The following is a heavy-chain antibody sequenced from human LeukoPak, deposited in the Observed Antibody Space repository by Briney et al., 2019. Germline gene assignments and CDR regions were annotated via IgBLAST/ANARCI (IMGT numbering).Heavy chain of an antibody. CDR2: IYYSGST. V-gene: IGHV4-59*01. J-gene: IGHJ6*02. CDR1: GGSFSGYY. D-gene: IGHD1-26*01. CDR3: ARTSGSYLYYYGMDV. Sequence: SETLSLTCAVYGGSFSGYYWSWIRQPPGKGLEWIGYIYYSGSTNYNPSLKSRVTISVDTSKNQFSLKLSSVTAADTAVYYCARTSGSYLYYYGMDVWGQGTTVTVSS.